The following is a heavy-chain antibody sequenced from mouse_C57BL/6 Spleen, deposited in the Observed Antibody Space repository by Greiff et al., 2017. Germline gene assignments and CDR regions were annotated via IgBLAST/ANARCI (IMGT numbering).Heavy chain of an antibody. V-gene: IGHV1-9*01. CDR3: ARGYYYGSAYYYAMDD. CDR1: GYTFTDYW. J-gene: IGHJ4*01. CDR2: ILPGSGST. D-gene: IGHD1-1*01. Sequence: VQLQQSGAELVKPGASVKLSCKATGYTFTDYWIEWVKPRPGHGLEWIGEILPGSGSTNYNEKFKGKATFTADTSSNTAYMQLSSLTTEDSAIYYCARGYYYGSAYYYAMDDGGQGTSVTVSS.